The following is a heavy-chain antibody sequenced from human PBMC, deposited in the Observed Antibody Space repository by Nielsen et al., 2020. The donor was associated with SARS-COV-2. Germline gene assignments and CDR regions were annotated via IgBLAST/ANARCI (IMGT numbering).Heavy chain of an antibody. CDR2: INTNTGNP. V-gene: IGHV7-4-1*02. J-gene: IGHJ6*02. Sequence: ASAKVSCKASGYTFTSYAMNWVRQAPGQGLEWMGWINTNTGNPTYAQGFTGRFAFSLDTSVSTAYLQISSLKAEDTAVYYCARNLLRFHLYYYYGMDVWGQGTTVTVSS. CDR3: ARNLLRFHLYYYYGMDV. D-gene: IGHD3-3*01. CDR1: GYTFTSYA.